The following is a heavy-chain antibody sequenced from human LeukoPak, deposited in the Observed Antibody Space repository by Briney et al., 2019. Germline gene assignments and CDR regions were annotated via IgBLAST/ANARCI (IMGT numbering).Heavy chain of an antibody. CDR3: ARGKGSSSPPLGY. V-gene: IGHV1-69*13. J-gene: IGHJ4*02. D-gene: IGHD6-13*01. CDR2: IIPIFGTA. Sequence: SVKVSCKASGGTFSSYAISWVRQAPGQGLEWMGGIIPIFGTANYAQKFQGRVTITADESTSTANMELSSLRSEDTAVYYCARGKGSSSPPLGYWGQGTLVTVSS. CDR1: GGTFSSYA.